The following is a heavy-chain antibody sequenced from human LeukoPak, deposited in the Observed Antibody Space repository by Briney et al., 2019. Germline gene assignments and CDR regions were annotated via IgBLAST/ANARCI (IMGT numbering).Heavy chain of an antibody. Sequence: SETLSLTCTVSGGSISSYYWSWIRQPPGKGLEWIGYIYYSGSTNYNPSLKSRVTISVDASKNQFSLKLSSVTAADTAVYFCVRDQYQLLDLWGQGTTIIVS. CDR1: GGSISSYY. V-gene: IGHV4-59*01. J-gene: IGHJ6*02. CDR2: IYYSGST. D-gene: IGHD2-2*01. CDR3: VRDQYQLLDL.